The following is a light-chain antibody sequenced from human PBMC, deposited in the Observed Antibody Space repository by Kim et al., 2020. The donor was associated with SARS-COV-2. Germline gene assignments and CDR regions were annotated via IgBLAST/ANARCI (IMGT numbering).Light chain of an antibody. Sequence: GQSITISCTGTSSDVGGYNYVSWYQQHPGKAPKLVIYDVSNRPSGVSDRFSGSKSGNTASLTICGLQAEDEADYYCSSYTSSSTRVFGGGTQLTVL. CDR2: DVS. CDR3: SSYTSSSTRV. J-gene: IGLJ3*02. V-gene: IGLV2-14*03. CDR1: SSDVGGYNY.